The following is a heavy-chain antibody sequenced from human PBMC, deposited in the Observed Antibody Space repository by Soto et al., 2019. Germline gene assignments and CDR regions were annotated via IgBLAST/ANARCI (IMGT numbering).Heavy chain of an antibody. D-gene: IGHD2-21*02. Sequence: LRKTLSLTCAVSGGSISSSNWWSWVRQPPGKGLEWIGEIYHSGSTNYNPSLKSRVTISVDKSKNQFSLKLSSVTAADTAVYYCARLVVTAKGMDVWGQGTTVTVSS. J-gene: IGHJ6*02. V-gene: IGHV4-4*03. CDR1: GGSISSSNW. CDR3: ARLVVTAKGMDV. CDR2: IYHSGST.